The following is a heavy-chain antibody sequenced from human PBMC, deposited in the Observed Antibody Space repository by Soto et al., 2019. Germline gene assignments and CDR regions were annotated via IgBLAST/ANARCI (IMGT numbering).Heavy chain of an antibody. CDR2: IITDGSNT. V-gene: IGHV3-74*01. D-gene: IGHD3-10*01. CDR1: GFTFSSYW. CDR3: ARGGRGSSAYYYGMDV. J-gene: IGHJ6*02. Sequence: GGSLRLSCAASGFTFSSYWMHWVRQAPGTGLVWVSRIITDGSNTNYADSVKGRFTISRDNAKNTLYLQMNSVRAEDTAIYYCARGGRGSSAYYYGMDVWGQGTTVTAP.